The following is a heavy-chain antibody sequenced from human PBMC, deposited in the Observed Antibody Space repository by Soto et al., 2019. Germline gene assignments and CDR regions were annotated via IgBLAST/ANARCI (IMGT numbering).Heavy chain of an antibody. D-gene: IGHD6-13*01. CDR2: IIPYYNTL. Sequence: QAQVVQSGAEVRKPGSSVKLSCKASEGTFNSYAIAWVRQAPGQGLEWMGGIIPYYNTLNYAQKFQDRVTITADDSTNTVYMELSSLRSDDSAVYFCASGASRWYPSVFVSWAQGTLVSVSS. J-gene: IGHJ4*02. V-gene: IGHV1-69*01. CDR1: EGTFNSYA. CDR3: ASGASRWYPSVFVS.